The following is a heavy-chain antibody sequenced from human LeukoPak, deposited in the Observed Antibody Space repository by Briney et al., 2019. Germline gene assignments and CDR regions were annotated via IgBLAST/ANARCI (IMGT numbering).Heavy chain of an antibody. CDR2: IYNSGST. CDR3: ARWGTYASTSNWFDP. V-gene: IGHV4-39*07. Sequence: SETLSLTCNVSGDSLSRSRHFWAWIRQSPGRGLEWIGYIYNSGSTYYNPSLKSRVTISVDTSKTQFSLRLSSVTAADTAVYYCARWGTYASTSNWFDPWGQGTLVTVSS. CDR1: GDSLSRSRHF. J-gene: IGHJ5*02. D-gene: IGHD2-2*01.